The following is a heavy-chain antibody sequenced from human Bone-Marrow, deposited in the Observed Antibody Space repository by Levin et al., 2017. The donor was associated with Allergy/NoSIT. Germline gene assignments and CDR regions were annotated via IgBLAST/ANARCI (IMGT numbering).Heavy chain of an antibody. J-gene: IGHJ6*03. D-gene: IGHD3-3*01. CDR1: GFNFRNYG. Sequence: PGGSLRLSCAASGFNFRNYGMHWVRQAPGKGLEWVANILYDGSNTTYADSMKGRFTISRDDSKDTVFLQMNSLKTEDTAMYYCTAEPDNFWSGFDVDYYYYMDVWGKGTTVTVSS. V-gene: IGHV3-30*03. CDR2: ILYDGSNT. CDR3: TAEPDNFWSGFDVDYYYYMDV.